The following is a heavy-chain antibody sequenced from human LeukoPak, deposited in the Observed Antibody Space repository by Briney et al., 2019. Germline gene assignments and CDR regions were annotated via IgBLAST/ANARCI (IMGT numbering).Heavy chain of an antibody. D-gene: IGHD3-9*01. Sequence: WGSLRLSCAASGFTFSTFRMHWVRQAPGKGLVWVSRINSDGSSTPYADSVKGRFTISRDNAKSTLYLHMNSLRAEDTAVYYCARALTSPDYWGQGALVTVSS. CDR3: ARALTSPDY. CDR1: GFTFSTFR. V-gene: IGHV3-74*01. CDR2: INSDGSST. J-gene: IGHJ4*02.